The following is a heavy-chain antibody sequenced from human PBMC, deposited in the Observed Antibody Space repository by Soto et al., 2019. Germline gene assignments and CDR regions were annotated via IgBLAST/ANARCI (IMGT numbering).Heavy chain of an antibody. CDR3: ARVPDY. V-gene: IGHV4-59*12. Sequence: PSETLSLTCTVSGGSISGYYWSWLRQPPGKGLEWIGYIYHSGSTYYNPSLKSRVTISVDRSKNQFSLNLSSVTAADTAVYYCARVPDYWGQGTLVTVSS. CDR2: IYHSGST. J-gene: IGHJ4*02. CDR1: GGSISGYY.